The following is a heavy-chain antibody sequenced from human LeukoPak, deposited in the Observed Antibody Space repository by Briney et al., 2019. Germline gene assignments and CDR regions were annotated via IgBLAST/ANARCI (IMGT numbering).Heavy chain of an antibody. CDR1: GFTFSSYA. J-gene: IGHJ3*02. Sequence: PGGSLRLSCAASGFTFSSYAMSWVRQAPGKGLEWVSAISGSGGSTYYADSVKGRFTISRDNSKNTLYLQMNSLRAEDTAVYYCAKTLYSSGWYRVNDAFDIWGQGTMVTVSS. V-gene: IGHV3-23*01. D-gene: IGHD6-19*01. CDR3: AKTLYSSGWYRVNDAFDI. CDR2: ISGSGGST.